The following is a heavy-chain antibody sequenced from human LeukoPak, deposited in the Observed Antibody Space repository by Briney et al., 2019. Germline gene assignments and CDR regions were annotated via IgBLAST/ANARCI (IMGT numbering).Heavy chain of an antibody. J-gene: IGHJ4*02. Sequence: ASVKVSCKASGYTFTGYYMHWVRQAPGQGLEWLGIINPSGGSTSYAQKFQGRVTMTRDTSTSTVYMELSSLRSEDTAVHYCARAPREGAGLDYWGQGTLVTVSS. D-gene: IGHD1-14*01. CDR3: ARAPREGAGLDY. CDR2: INPSGGST. CDR1: GYTFTGYY. V-gene: IGHV1-46*01.